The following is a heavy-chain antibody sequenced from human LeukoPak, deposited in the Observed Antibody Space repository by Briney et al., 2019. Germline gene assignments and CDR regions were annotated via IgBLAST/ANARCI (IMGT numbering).Heavy chain of an antibody. CDR3: ARGSELRYFDWLLY. V-gene: IGHV3-21*01. D-gene: IGHD3-9*01. Sequence: PGGSLRLSCAAFGFPLSSYSMNWVRQAPGKGLEWVSSISSSSSYIYYADSVKGRFTISRDNAKNSLYLQMNSLRAEDTAVYYCARGSELRYFDWLLYWGQGTLVTVSS. CDR1: GFPLSSYS. J-gene: IGHJ4*02. CDR2: ISSSSSYI.